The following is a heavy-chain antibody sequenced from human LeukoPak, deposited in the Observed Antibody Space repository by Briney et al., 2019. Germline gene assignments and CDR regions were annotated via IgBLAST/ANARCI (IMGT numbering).Heavy chain of an antibody. CDR3: ARDLFGTYDSDY. V-gene: IGHV3-69-1*01. CDR2: ISAGSTI. Sequence: GGSLRLSCAASGFTFTDYWMSWVRQAPGKGLEWLSYISAGSTIYYADSVKGRFTISRDNANNLLYLQMNSLRAEDTAVYYCARDLFGTYDSDYWGQGILVTVSS. J-gene: IGHJ4*02. CDR1: GFTFTDYW. D-gene: IGHD5-12*01.